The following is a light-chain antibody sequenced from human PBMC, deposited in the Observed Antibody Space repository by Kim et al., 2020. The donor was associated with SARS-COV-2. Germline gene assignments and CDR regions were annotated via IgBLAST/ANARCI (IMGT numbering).Light chain of an antibody. Sequence: EIVMTQSPVTLSVAPGERVTLSCRASQTVSSNLAWYQQKVGQAPRLLIYAASTRATDIPTRFSGSGSGTEFTLTISSLQSEDFALYYCQQYNNWPTSGQGTKLEIK. V-gene: IGKV3-15*01. CDR1: QTVSSN. J-gene: IGKJ2*01. CDR3: QQYNNWPT. CDR2: AAS.